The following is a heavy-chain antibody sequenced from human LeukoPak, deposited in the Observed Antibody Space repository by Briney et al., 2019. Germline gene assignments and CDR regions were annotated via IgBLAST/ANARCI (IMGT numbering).Heavy chain of an antibody. D-gene: IGHD2-21*02. V-gene: IGHV5-51*01. CDR3: ARQGRIVVVTTTHDAFDI. CDR2: IYPGDSDA. Sequence: GESLKISCTRFGYSFTTYWIGWVRQMPGKGLEWMGIIYPGDSDARYSPSLQGQVTISVDKSISTAYLQWSSLKASDTAMYYCARQGRIVVVTTTHDAFDIWGQGTMVTVSS. CDR1: GYSFTTYW. J-gene: IGHJ3*02.